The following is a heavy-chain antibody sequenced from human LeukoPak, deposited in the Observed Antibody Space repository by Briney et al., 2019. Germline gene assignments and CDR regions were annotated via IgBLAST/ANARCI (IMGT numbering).Heavy chain of an antibody. CDR1: GGSISSGSYY. Sequence: SETLSLTCTVSGGSISSGSYYWSWIRQPPGKGLEWIGEINHSGSTNYNPSLKSRVTISVDTSKNQFSLKLSSVTAADTAVYYCARLDITMVRWNMYYYYGMDVWGQGTTVTVSS. J-gene: IGHJ6*02. CDR3: ARLDITMVRWNMYYYYGMDV. CDR2: INHSGST. D-gene: IGHD3-10*01. V-gene: IGHV4-39*07.